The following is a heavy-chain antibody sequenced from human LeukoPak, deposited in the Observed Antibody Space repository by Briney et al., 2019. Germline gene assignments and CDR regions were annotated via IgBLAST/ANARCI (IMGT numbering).Heavy chain of an antibody. D-gene: IGHD1-26*01. CDR2: INPNSGDI. J-gene: IGHJ4*02. CDR3: ARDVGADYYFEY. Sequence: ASVKVSCKASGYTFTGYYMHWVRQAPGQGLEWMGWINPNSGDINYAQKFQGRVTMTRDTSISTAYMELSRLRSDDTAVYYCARDVGADYYFEYWGQGTLVTVSS. V-gene: IGHV1-2*02. CDR1: GYTFTGYY.